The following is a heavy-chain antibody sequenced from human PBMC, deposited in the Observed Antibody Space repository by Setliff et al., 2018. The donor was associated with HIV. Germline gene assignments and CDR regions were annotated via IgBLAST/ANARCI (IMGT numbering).Heavy chain of an antibody. CDR3: VTERTIFGLVTEYYFDY. CDR2: IKSKSDGGAT. Sequence: GGSLRLSCAASGFTFRNAWMNWVRQAPGKGLEWLGLIKSKSDGGATDYPASVKGRFTISRDDSKNTLYLQINSLKIEDTAVYYCVTERTIFGLVTEYYFDYWGQGALVTVSS. V-gene: IGHV3-15*01. D-gene: IGHD3-3*01. CDR1: GFTFRNAW. J-gene: IGHJ4*02.